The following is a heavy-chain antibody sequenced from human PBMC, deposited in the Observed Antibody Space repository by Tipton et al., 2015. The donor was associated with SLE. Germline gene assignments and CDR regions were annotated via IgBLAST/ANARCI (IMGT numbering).Heavy chain of an antibody. Sequence: TLSLTCTVSGGSISSSSYYWGWNRQPPGKGLEWIGSIYYSGSTYYNPSLKSRVTISADTSKNQFSLKLRSVTAADTAVYYCAREYSGYDYRTFDHWGQGTLVTVSS. J-gene: IGHJ4*02. V-gene: IGHV4-39*07. D-gene: IGHD5-12*01. CDR2: IYYSGST. CDR1: GGSISSSSYY. CDR3: AREYSGYDYRTFDH.